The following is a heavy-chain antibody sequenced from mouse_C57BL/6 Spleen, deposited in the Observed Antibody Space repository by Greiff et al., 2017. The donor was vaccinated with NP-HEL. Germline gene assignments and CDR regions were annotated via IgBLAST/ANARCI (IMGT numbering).Heavy chain of an antibody. J-gene: IGHJ2*01. D-gene: IGHD1-1*01. CDR2: ISDGGSYT. Sequence: EVMLVESGGGLVKPGGSLKLSCAASGFTFSSYAMSWVRQTPEKRLEWVATISDGGSYTYYPDNVKGRFTISRDNAKNNLYLQMSHLKSEDTAMYYCARVTTVVAHYFDYWGQGTTLTVSS. CDR1: GFTFSSYA. V-gene: IGHV5-4*03. CDR3: ARVTTVVAHYFDY.